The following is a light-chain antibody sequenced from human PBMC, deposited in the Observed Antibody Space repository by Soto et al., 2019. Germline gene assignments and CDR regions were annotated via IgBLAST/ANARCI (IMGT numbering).Light chain of an antibody. J-gene: IGKJ2*01. CDR1: QSMSTY. CDR3: QQSDSTPYT. Sequence: DIQMTQSPSSLSASVGDRVTITCRASQSMSTYLNWYQQIPGRAPKVLINAASSLQSGVPSRFKGSGSVTDFTLTISNLQPEDFATYYCQQSDSTPYTFGQGTKLEIK. CDR2: AAS. V-gene: IGKV1-39*01.